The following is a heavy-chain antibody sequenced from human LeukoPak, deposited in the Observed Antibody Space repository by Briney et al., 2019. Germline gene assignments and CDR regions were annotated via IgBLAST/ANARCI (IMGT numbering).Heavy chain of an antibody. D-gene: IGHD6-13*01. V-gene: IGHV3-53*01. CDR3: ARVDSSSWYKFDF. CDR2: IYSGGST. J-gene: IGHJ4*02. CDR1: GFTVSSNY. Sequence: GGSLRLSCAASGFTVSSNYMSWVRQAPGKGLEWVSVIYSGGSTYNAASVKGRFTISRDNSKNTLYLEMNSLRAEDTAVYYCARVDSSSWYKFDFWGQGTLVTVSS.